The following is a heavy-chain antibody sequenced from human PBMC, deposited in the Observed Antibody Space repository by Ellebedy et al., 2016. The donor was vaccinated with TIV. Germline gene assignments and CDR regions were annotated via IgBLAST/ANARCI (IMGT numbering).Heavy chain of an antibody. CDR1: GASISSDV. J-gene: IGHJ3*02. CDR2: IYYRGRT. D-gene: IGHD3-22*01. CDR3: ARERNYYDSSGYGTPDAFDI. V-gene: IGHV4-59*01. Sequence: MPSETLSLTCTVSGASISSDVGHGIRQPPGKGLEWLGYIYYRGRTSYNPSLKSRVTISVDTSKNQFSLNLSSVTAADTAVYYCARERNYYDSSGYGTPDAFDIWGQGTMVTVSS.